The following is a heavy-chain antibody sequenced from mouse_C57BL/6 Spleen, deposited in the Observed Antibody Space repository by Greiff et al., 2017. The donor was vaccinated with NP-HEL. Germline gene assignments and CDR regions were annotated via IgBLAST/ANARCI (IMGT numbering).Heavy chain of an antibody. CDR3: ARQGITTVVAPYAMDY. J-gene: IGHJ4*01. CDR2: ISNLAYSI. D-gene: IGHD1-1*01. V-gene: IGHV5-15*01. Sequence: DVQLQESGGGLVQPGGSLKLSCAASGFTFSDYGMAWVRQAPRKGPEWVAFISNLAYSIYYADTVTGRFTIARENAKNTLYLEMSRLRSEDTAMYYCARQGITTVVAPYAMDYWGQGTSVTVSS. CDR1: GFTFSDYG.